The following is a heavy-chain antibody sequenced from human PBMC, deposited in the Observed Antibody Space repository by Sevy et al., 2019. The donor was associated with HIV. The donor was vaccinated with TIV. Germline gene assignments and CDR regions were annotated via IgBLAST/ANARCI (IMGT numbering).Heavy chain of an antibody. CDR3: AKDLEDIVVVPAAN. CDR2: ISGSGGST. CDR1: GFTFSSYA. V-gene: IGHV3-23*01. J-gene: IGHJ4*02. D-gene: IGHD2-2*01. Sequence: GGCLRLSCAASGFTFSSYAMSWVRQAPGKGLEWVSAISGSGGSTYYSDSVKGRFTISRDNSKNTLYLQMNSLRAEDTAVYYCAKDLEDIVVVPAANWGQGTLVTVSS.